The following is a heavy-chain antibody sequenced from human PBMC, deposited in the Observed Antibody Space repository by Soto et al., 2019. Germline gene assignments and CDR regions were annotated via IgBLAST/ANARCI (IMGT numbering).Heavy chain of an antibody. CDR2: MNPNSGNT. CDR3: AGYSQPSSLLLGVADGMDV. Sequence: QVQLVQSGAEVKKPGASVKVSCKASGYTFTSYDINWVRQATGQGLEWMGWMNPNSGNTGYAQKVQGRLNMTRNTSKSTAYRELSRLRAEDTAVYYCAGYSQPSSLLLGVADGMDVWGQGTKVTVSS. J-gene: IGHJ6*02. CDR1: GYTFTSYD. D-gene: IGHD6-19*01. V-gene: IGHV1-8*01.